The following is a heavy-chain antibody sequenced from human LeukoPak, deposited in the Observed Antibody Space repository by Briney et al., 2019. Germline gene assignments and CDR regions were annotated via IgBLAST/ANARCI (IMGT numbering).Heavy chain of an antibody. V-gene: IGHV1-2*02. D-gene: IGHD2-2*01. Sequence: ASVKVSCKASGYTFTGYYMHWVRQAPGQGLEWMGWINPNSGGTNYAQKFQGRVTMTRDTSISTAYMELSRLRSDDTAVYYCASEGYCSSTSCYVRAFGIWGQGTMVTVSS. CDR1: GYTFTGYY. CDR2: INPNSGGT. CDR3: ASEGYCSSTSCYVRAFGI. J-gene: IGHJ3*02.